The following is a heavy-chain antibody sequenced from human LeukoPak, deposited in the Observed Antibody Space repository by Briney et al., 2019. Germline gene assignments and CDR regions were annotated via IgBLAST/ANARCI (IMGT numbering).Heavy chain of an antibody. CDR2: IGTLHDT. CDR1: GFKFTDYD. J-gene: IGHJ5*02. CDR3: VRGCMVCGWKTWFDP. Sequence: PGGSLRLSCATSGFKFTDYDMHWVRHAPGQGPEWVSAIGTLHDTFYSDSVRGRFTISRVDVRNSLYLQMNSLRAGDTAVYYCVRGCMVCGWKTWFDPWGQGTLVTVS. V-gene: IGHV3-13*01. D-gene: IGHD2-8*01.